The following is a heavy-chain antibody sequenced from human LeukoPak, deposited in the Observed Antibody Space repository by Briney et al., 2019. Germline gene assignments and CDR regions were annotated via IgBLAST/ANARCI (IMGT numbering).Heavy chain of an antibody. D-gene: IGHD6-13*01. CDR2: INHSGST. V-gene: IGHV4-34*01. Sequence: SETLSLTCAVYGGSFSGYYWSWIRQPPGKGLEWIGEINHSGSTNYNPSLMSRVTISVDTSKNQFSLKLSSVTAADTAVYYCARGVRGYSSSVGYYFDYWGQGTLVTVSS. CDR3: ARGVRGYSSSVGYYFDY. CDR1: GGSFSGYY. J-gene: IGHJ4*02.